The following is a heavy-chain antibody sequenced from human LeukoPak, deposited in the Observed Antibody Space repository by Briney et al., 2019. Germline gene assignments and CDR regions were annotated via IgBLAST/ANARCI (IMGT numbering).Heavy chain of an antibody. CDR3: ARDSPIGSGWYSQYYYYYGMDV. Sequence: KSSETLSLTCTVSGGSISSSSYYWGWIRQPPGKGLEWIGSIYYSGSTYYNPSLKSRVTISVDTSKNQFSLKLSSVTAADTAVYYCARDSPIGSGWYSQYYYYYGMDVWGQGTAVTVSS. D-gene: IGHD6-19*01. V-gene: IGHV4-39*07. CDR2: IYYSGST. J-gene: IGHJ6*02. CDR1: GGSISSSSYY.